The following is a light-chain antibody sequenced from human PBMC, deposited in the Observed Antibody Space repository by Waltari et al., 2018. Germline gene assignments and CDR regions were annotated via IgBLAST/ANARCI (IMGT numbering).Light chain of an antibody. CDR2: ASS. CDR3: QQYYTYPRT. CDR1: QNIGRY. V-gene: IGKV1-8*01. J-gene: IGKJ1*01. Sequence: AIRMTQSPSSFSASKGDRVTITCRANQNIGRYLAWYQQKPGNAPKLLVYASSTLQSGVPSRFSGSGSGTDFTLTISCLQSEDCATYCCQQYYTYPRTFGQGTFVEV.